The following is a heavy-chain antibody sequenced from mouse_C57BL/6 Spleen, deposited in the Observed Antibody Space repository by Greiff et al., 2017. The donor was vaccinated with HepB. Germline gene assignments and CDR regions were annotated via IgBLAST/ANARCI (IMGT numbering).Heavy chain of an antibody. V-gene: IGHV10-1*01. CDR2: IRSKSNNYAT. J-gene: IGHJ3*01. Sequence: EVHLVESGGGLVQPKGSLKLSCAASGFSFNTYAMNWVRQAPGKGLEWVARIRSKSNNYATYYADSVKDRFTISRDDSESMLYLQMNNLKTEDTAMYYCVSHSSGYGGFAYWGQGTLVTVSA. CDR3: VSHSSGYGGFAY. CDR1: GFSFNTYA. D-gene: IGHD3-2*02.